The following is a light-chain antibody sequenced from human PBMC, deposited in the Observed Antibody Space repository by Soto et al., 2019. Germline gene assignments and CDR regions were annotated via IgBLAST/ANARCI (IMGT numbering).Light chain of an antibody. V-gene: IGKV3D-15*01. J-gene: IGKJ4*01. CDR2: GAS. CDR1: QSVSSN. CDR3: QQYLDPLHT. Sequence: VMTQSPATMAVCRGKGSTLSCRASQSVSSNLAWYQQKPGQAPRLLIYGASTRATGIPARFSGRGSGTDFTLTISSLRADDVAVYYCQQYLDPLHTFGGGTKVDIK.